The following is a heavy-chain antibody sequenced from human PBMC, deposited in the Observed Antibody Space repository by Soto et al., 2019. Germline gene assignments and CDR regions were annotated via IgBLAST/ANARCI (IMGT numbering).Heavy chain of an antibody. Sequence: GGSLRLSCAASGFTFSSYAMSWVRQAPGKGLEWVSAISGSGGSTYYADSVKGRFTISRDNSKNTLYLQMNSPRAEDTAVYYCATGRVGYEGNFDYWGQGTLVTVSS. CDR3: ATGRVGYEGNFDY. D-gene: IGHD5-12*01. J-gene: IGHJ4*02. CDR1: GFTFSSYA. V-gene: IGHV3-23*01. CDR2: ISGSGGST.